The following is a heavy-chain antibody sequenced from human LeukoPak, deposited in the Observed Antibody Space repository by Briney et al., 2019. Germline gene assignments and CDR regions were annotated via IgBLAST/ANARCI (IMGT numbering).Heavy chain of an antibody. CDR2: ISYDGSNK. CDR3: AKEPKPRPTVGYFQH. D-gene: IGHD1-14*01. V-gene: IGHV3-30*18. J-gene: IGHJ1*01. CDR1: GFTFSSYG. Sequence: TGESLRLSCAPSGFTFSSYGMHWVRQAPGKGLEWVSLISYDGSNKYYADSVKGRFTISRDNSKNTLYLQMNSLRAEDTAVYYCAKEPKPRPTVGYFQHWGQGTLVTVSS.